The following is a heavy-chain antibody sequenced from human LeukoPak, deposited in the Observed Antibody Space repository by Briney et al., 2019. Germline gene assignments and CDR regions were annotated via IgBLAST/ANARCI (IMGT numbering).Heavy chain of an antibody. CDR1: GFTFSSYA. Sequence: GGSLRLSCAASGFTFSSYAMSWVRQAPGKGLEWVSAISGSGGSTYYADSVKGGFTISRDNSKNTLYLQMNSLRAEDTAVYYCAKDSSGWYGGFDYWGQGTLVTVSS. CDR3: AKDSSGWYGGFDY. D-gene: IGHD6-19*01. J-gene: IGHJ4*02. CDR2: ISGSGGST. V-gene: IGHV3-23*01.